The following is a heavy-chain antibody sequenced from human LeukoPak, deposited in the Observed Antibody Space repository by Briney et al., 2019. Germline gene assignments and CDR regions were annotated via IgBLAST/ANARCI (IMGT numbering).Heavy chain of an antibody. D-gene: IGHD3-22*01. CDR1: GGSFSGYY. CDR2: INHSGST. J-gene: IGHJ4*02. Sequence: PSETLSLTCAVYGGSFSGYYGSWIRQPPGKGQEWIGEINHSGSTNYNPSLKSRVTISVDTSKNQFSLKLSSVTAADTAVYYCARGYDSSGYYVDYWGQGTLVTVSS. V-gene: IGHV4-34*01. CDR3: ARGYDSSGYYVDY.